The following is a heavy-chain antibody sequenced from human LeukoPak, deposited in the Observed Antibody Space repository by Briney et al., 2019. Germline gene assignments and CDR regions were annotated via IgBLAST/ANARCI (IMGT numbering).Heavy chain of an antibody. CDR1: GYTFTGYY. V-gene: IGHV1-2*02. CDR3: ARDRTRACSGSYGI. Sequence: ASVKVSCKASGYTFTGYYMHWVRQAPGQGLEWMGWINPNSGGTNYAQKFQGRVTMTRDTSISTAYMELSRLRSDDTAVYYCARDRTRACSGSYGIWGQGTMVTVSS. CDR2: INPNSGGT. J-gene: IGHJ3*02. D-gene: IGHD1-26*01.